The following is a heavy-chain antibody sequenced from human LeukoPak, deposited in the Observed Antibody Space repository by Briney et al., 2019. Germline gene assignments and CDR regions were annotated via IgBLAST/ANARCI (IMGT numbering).Heavy chain of an antibody. D-gene: IGHD6-19*01. CDR3: ASRSSGWYYFDY. CDR1: GGSFSGYY. V-gene: IGHV4-34*01. Sequence: SETLSLTCAVYGGSFSGYYWSWIRQPPGKGLEWIGEINHSGSTNYNPSLKSRVTISVDTSKNQFSLKLSSVTAADTAVYYCASRSSGWYYFDYWGQGTLVTVSS. CDR2: INHSGST. J-gene: IGHJ4*02.